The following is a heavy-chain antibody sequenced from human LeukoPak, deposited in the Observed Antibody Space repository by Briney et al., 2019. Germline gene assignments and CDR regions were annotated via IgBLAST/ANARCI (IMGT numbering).Heavy chain of an antibody. Sequence: GGSLRLSCAASGFTFSSYGMHWVRQAPGKGLEWVAVISYDGSNKYYADSVKGRFTISRDNSKNTLYLQMNSLRPEDTAVYYCARDHGRGSTDYFDYWGQGTLVTVSS. J-gene: IGHJ4*02. D-gene: IGHD3-10*01. V-gene: IGHV3-30*03. CDR3: ARDHGRGSTDYFDY. CDR1: GFTFSSYG. CDR2: ISYDGSNK.